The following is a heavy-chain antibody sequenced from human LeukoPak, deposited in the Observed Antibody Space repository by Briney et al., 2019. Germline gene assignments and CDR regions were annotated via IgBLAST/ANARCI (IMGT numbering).Heavy chain of an antibody. CDR3: ARDELPINYYDSSGYLLD. CDR1: GFTFSDYS. V-gene: IGHV3-11*04. Sequence: GGSLRLSCAASGFTFSDYSMSWIRQAPGKGLEWISYITSNGGATYYADSVKGRFTISRDNAKNSLYLQMNSLRAEDTAVYYCARDELPINYYDSSGYLLDWGQGTLVTVSS. CDR2: ITSNGGAT. J-gene: IGHJ4*02. D-gene: IGHD3-22*01.